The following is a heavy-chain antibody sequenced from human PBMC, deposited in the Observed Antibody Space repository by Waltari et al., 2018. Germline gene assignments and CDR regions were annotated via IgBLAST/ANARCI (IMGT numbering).Heavy chain of an antibody. Sequence: VQVVESGGGLVQPGGSLRLSCVASGFTFSTFWMHWVRQVPGKGLVWVSCLNMYGTTTRYADSVKGRFIISRDNAKDTMYLQMDNLRAEDTAVYYCARGHWYAMDVWGQGTTVTVSS. CDR2: LNMYGTTT. V-gene: IGHV3-74*01. CDR3: ARGHWYAMDV. J-gene: IGHJ6*02. CDR1: GFTFSTFW. D-gene: IGHD1-1*01.